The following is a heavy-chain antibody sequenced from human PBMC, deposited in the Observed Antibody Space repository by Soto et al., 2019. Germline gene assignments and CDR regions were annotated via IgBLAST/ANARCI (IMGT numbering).Heavy chain of an antibody. J-gene: IGHJ4*02. CDR3: AKDRFVLGYTVDY. CDR1: GFTFTTYA. CDR2: MSFDGSKK. Sequence: QVQLVESGGGVVQPGRSLRLSCAASGFTFTTYAMHWVRQAPGKGLEWVAVMSFDGSKKYYADSVKGRFTISRDNSKNTVDLQMNSLRPEDTAVYYCAKDRFVLGYTVDYWGRGTLVRVSS. V-gene: IGHV3-30*18. D-gene: IGHD5-18*01.